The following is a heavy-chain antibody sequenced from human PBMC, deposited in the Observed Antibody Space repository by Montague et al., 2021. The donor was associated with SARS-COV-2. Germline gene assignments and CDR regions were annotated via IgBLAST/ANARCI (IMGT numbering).Heavy chain of an antibody. CDR2: TYYRSKWYN. CDR1: GDSVSSNIAT. J-gene: IGHJ2*01. V-gene: IGHV6-1*01. CDR3: ARAYCGGDCYSYWYFDL. Sequence: CAISGDSVSSNIATWNWIRQSPSRGLEWLGRTYYRSKWYNDYAVSVKSRVTINPDTSNNRISLQLNSVTPEDTAVYYCARAYCGGDCYSYWYFDLWGRGTLVTVSS. D-gene: IGHD2-21*02.